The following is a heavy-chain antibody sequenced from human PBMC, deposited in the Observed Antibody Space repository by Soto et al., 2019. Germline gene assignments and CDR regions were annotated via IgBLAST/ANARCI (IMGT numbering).Heavy chain of an antibody. CDR3: ESRGINGTMQGYYYYGMDV. D-gene: IGHD1-7*01. J-gene: IGHJ6*02. V-gene: IGHV5-10-1*01. CDR1: GYSFTSYW. CDR2: IDPSDSYT. Sequence: GESLKISCKGSGYSFTSYWISWVRQMPGKGLEWMGRIDPSDSYTNYSPSFQGHVTISADKSISTAYLQWSSLKASDTAMYYCESRGINGTMQGYYYYGMDVWGQGPTVTVS.